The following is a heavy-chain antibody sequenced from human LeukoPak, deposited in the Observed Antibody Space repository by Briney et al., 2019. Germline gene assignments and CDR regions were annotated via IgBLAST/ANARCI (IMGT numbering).Heavy chain of an antibody. V-gene: IGHV3-7*01. CDR1: GFTFRSYW. J-gene: IGHJ6*03. CDR3: ARDQGFCYYFYYMDV. D-gene: IGHD3-3*01. Sequence: GGSLRLSCAASGFTFRSYWMSWVRQAPGKGLEWVANINQDGSEKYYVDSVKGRFTISRDNAKNSLYLQMNSLRAENTAVYYCARDQGFCYYFYYMDVWGKGTTVTVSS. CDR2: INQDGSEK.